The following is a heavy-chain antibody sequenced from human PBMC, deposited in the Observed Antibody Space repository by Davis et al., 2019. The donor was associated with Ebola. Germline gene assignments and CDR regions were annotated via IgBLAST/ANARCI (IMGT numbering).Heavy chain of an antibody. CDR3: AGYYYGSGSYYKYYYYYGMDV. CDR2: IIPIFGTA. Sequence: AASVKVSCKASGGTFSSYAISWVRQAPGQGLEWMGGIIPIFGTANYAQKFQGRVTITADKSTSTAYMELSSLRSEDTAVYYCAGYYYGSGSYYKYYYYYGMDVWGQGTTVTVSS. V-gene: IGHV1-69*06. D-gene: IGHD3-10*01. CDR1: GGTFSSYA. J-gene: IGHJ6*02.